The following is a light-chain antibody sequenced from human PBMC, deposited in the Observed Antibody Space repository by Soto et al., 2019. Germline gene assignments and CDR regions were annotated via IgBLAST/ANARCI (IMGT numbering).Light chain of an antibody. Sequence: EIVLTQSPGTLSLSRAERAALACMASQSVSSSYLAWYQQKPGQAPRLLIYGASTRATGIPARFSGSGSGTKFTLTISSLQSEDFATYYCQEGYGTPRTFGQGTKVDIK. V-gene: IGKV3D-7*01. CDR3: QEGYGTPRT. CDR2: GAS. CDR1: QSVSSSY. J-gene: IGKJ1*01.